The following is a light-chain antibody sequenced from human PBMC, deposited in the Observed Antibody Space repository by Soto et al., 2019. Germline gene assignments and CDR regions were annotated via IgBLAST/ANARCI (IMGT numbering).Light chain of an antibody. CDR2: VAS. CDR1: QGISSS. Sequence: DIQLTQSPSFVSASVGDRVTITCRASQGISSSLAWFQQKPGKAPKLLIYVASTLLSGVPSRFSGSGSGTDFALTISSLRPEYFAAYFCQPVSTYPFTFCGGTKVE. J-gene: IGKJ4*01. CDR3: QPVSTYPFT. V-gene: IGKV1-9*01.